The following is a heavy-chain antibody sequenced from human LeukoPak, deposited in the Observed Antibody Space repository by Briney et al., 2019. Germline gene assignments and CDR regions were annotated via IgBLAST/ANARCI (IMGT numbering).Heavy chain of an antibody. J-gene: IGHJ4*02. CDR1: GFTFSSYW. CDR2: IKQDGSEK. CDR3: ARDRCDGDCRDWDY. D-gene: IGHD2-21*02. Sequence: PGGSLRLSCAASGFTFSSYWMSWVRQAPGKGLEWVANIKQDGSEKYYVDSVKGRFTISRDNAKNSLYLQMISLRTEDTAVYYCARDRCDGDCRDWDYWGQGTLVTVSS. V-gene: IGHV3-7*01.